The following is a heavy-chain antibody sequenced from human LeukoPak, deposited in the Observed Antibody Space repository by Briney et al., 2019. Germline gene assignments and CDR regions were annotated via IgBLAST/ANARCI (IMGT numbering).Heavy chain of an antibody. CDR1: GFTFRSHA. D-gene: IGHD5-12*01. V-gene: IGHV3-30*04. J-gene: IGHJ4*02. CDR3: ARDYSGRYVFDY. CDR2: ISWDSKIQ. Sequence: GGSLRLSCAASGFTFRSHAFHWVRQAPGKGLEWVAFISWDSKIQYYAESVKGRFTLSRDSSKSTVYLQMNSLRIEDTALYYCARDYSGRYVFDYWGQGTLVAVSP.